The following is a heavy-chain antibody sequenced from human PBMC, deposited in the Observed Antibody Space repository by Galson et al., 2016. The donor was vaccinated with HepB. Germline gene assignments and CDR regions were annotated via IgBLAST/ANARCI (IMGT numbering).Heavy chain of an antibody. CDR1: GFTFSSYS. D-gene: IGHD5-18*01. CDR3: AREKTATIDY. Sequence: SLRLSCAASGFTFSSYSMNWVRRAPGKGLEWVSYISSASSTIYYADSVKGRFTISRDSAKNSLYLQMNSLRDEDTAVYYCAREKTATIDYWGQGTLVTVSS. V-gene: IGHV3-48*02. CDR2: ISSASSTI. J-gene: IGHJ4*02.